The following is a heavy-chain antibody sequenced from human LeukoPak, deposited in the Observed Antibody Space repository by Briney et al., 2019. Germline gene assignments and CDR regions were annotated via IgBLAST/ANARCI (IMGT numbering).Heavy chain of an antibody. CDR2: IWYDGSNE. CDR3: AREISMFVNAFDL. D-gene: IGHD3-10*02. J-gene: IGHJ3*01. Sequence: PGGSLRLSCAASGFTLCNSGMHWVRRAPGKGLEWVAVIWYDGSNEYYADAVKGRFIISRDNSKNTVHLQMNSLRVEDTSVYYCAREISMFVNAFDLWGQGTLVAVSS. V-gene: IGHV3-33*01. CDR1: GFTLCNSG.